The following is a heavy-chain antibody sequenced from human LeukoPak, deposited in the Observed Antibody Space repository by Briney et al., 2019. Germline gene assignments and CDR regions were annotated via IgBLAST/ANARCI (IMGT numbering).Heavy chain of an antibody. D-gene: IGHD3-22*01. J-gene: IGHJ2*01. Sequence: SETLSLTCAVSGGSNDNYYWTWIPEPPGKGLEWIGYIYTTGHSHYTASLESRVTMSVDMSENQISLRLSSVTAADTAVYFCAGNYYETAGFYSWGRGAVVTV. CDR2: IYTTGHS. V-gene: IGHV4-4*08. CDR3: AGNYYETAGFYS. CDR1: GGSNDNYY.